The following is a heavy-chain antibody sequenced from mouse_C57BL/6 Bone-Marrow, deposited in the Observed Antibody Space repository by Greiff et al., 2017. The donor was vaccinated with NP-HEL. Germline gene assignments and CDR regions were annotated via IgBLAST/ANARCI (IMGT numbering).Heavy chain of an antibody. CDR1: GYSFTGYY. D-gene: IGHD1-1*02. CDR2: IYPYNGVS. J-gene: IGHJ3*01. V-gene: IGHV1-31*01. Sequence: DVQLQESGPELVKPGASVKISCKASGYSFTGYYMHWVKQSHGNILDWIGYIYPYNGVSSYNQKFKGKATLTVDKSSSTAYMELRSLTSEDSAVDYCAREGLWPQEAWFAYWGQGTLVTVSA. CDR3: AREGLWPQEAWFAY.